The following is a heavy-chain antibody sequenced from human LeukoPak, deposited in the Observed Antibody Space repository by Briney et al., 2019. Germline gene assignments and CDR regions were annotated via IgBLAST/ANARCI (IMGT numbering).Heavy chain of an antibody. D-gene: IGHD5-18*01. CDR3: AREGYSYGYAFDY. V-gene: IGHV3-30*04. CDR1: GFTFSSYA. J-gene: IGHJ4*02. CDR2: ISYDGSKK. Sequence: GGSLRLSCAASGFTFSSYAMHWVRQAPGKGLEWVAVISYDGSKKYYADSVKGRFTISRDNSKNTLYLQMNSLRAEDTAVYYCAREGYSYGYAFDYWGQGALVTDSS.